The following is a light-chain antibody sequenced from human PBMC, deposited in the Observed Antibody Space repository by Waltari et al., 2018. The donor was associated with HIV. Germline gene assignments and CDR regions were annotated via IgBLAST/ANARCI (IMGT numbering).Light chain of an antibody. Sequence: EIVMTQSPLSLPVTPGESASISCRSSRSLRHSDGYNYLDWYLQKPGQSPQLLIYFGSNRASGVPYRFSGSVSGTSFTLKISRVEAEDVGVYFCMQTLQVHLTFGGGTKLEIK. J-gene: IGKJ4*01. V-gene: IGKV2-28*01. CDR2: FGS. CDR1: RSLRHSDGYNY. CDR3: MQTLQVHLT.